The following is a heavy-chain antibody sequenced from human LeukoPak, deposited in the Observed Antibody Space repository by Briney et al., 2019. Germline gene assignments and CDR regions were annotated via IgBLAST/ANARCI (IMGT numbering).Heavy chain of an antibody. V-gene: IGHV4-59*01. D-gene: IGHD3-9*01. CDR3: ATPRYVNSFYAFDI. CDR1: GGSISSYY. J-gene: IGHJ3*02. CDR2: LSKSGNT. Sequence: SETLSLTCTVYGGSISSYYWSWIRLPPGKGLEWIGYLSKSGNTNYSPSLKSRVTIFGDTSKNQFFLKLSSVTAAGTAVYYCATPRYVNSFYAFDIWGQGTLVTVSS.